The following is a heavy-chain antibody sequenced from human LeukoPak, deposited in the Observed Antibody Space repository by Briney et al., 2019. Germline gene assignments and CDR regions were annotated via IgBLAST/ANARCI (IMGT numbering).Heavy chain of an antibody. CDR1: GFTFSSYA. J-gene: IGHJ4*02. CDR2: ISGSGGST. Sequence: PGGSLRLSCAASGFTFSSYAMSWVRQAPGKGLEWVSAISGSGGSTYYADSVKGRFTISRDNSKNTLYLQMNSLRAEDTAVYYCATVRRGSSWTGYYFDYWGQGTLVTVSS. V-gene: IGHV3-23*01. D-gene: IGHD6-13*01. CDR3: ATVRRGSSWTGYYFDY.